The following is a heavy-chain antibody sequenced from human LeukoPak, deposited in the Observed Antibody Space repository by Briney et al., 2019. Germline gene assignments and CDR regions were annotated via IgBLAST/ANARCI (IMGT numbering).Heavy chain of an antibody. Sequence: PGGSLKLSCAASGFTFSNYWMHWVRQAPGRGLVWVSRIKSDVSSTTYADSLKGRFTISTDNAKNSLYLQMNSLRAEDTAVYYCAGGGYDSSGYSFNYWGKGTLVTVSS. CDR2: IKSDVSST. V-gene: IGHV3-74*01. J-gene: IGHJ4*02. CDR3: AGGGYDSSGYSFNY. CDR1: GFTFSNYW. D-gene: IGHD3-22*01.